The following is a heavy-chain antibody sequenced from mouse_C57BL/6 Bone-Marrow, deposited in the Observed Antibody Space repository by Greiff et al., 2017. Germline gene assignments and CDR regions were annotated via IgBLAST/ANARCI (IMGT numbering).Heavy chain of an antibody. Sequence: EVQLQQSGPVLVKPGASVKMSCKASEYTFTDYYMNWVKQSHGKSLEWIGVINPYNGGTSYNQKFQGKATLTVDKSSSTAYMEHNSLTSEDSAVYYCARGIYHDYDGPYWYFDVWATRSTVT. CDR2: INPYNGGT. V-gene: IGHV1-19*01. D-gene: IGHD2-4*01. J-gene: IGHJ1*03. CDR1: EYTFTDYY. CDR3: ARGIYHDYDGPYWYFDV.